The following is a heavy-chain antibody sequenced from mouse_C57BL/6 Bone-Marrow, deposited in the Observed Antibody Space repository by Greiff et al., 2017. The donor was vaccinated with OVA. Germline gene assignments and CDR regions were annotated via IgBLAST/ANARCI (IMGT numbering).Heavy chain of an antibody. V-gene: IGHV1-50*01. CDR2: IDPSDSYT. CDR1: GYTFTSYW. CDR3: ARYPDGYLFDY. J-gene: IGHJ2*01. D-gene: IGHD2-3*01. Sequence: QVQLQQPGAELVKPGASVKLSCKASGYTFTSYWMQWVKQRPGQGLEWIGGIDPSDSYTNYNQKFKGKATLTVDTSSSTAYMQLSSLTSEDSAVYYCARYPDGYLFDYGGQGTALTVSS.